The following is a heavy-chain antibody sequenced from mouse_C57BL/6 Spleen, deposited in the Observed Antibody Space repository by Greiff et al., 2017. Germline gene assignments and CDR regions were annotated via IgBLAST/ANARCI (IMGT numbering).Heavy chain of an antibody. V-gene: IGHV2-9-1*01. D-gene: IGHD1-1*01. CDR1: GFSLTSYA. Sequence: VQLKESGPGLVAPSQSLSITCTVSGFSLTSYAISWVRQPPGKGLEWLGVIWTGGSTNYTSALKSRLSISTDNSKSQVFLKINSLQTYDTARYYCARKGVTTVVDGDWGYAMDYWGQGTSVTVSS. CDR2: IWTGGST. J-gene: IGHJ4*01. CDR3: ARKGVTTVVDGDWGYAMDY.